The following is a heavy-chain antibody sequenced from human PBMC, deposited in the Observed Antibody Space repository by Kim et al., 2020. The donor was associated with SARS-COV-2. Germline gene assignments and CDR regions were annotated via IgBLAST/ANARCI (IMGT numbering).Heavy chain of an antibody. V-gene: IGHV4-34*01. CDR3: ARRAQNLAYCGGDCYSFDY. D-gene: IGHD2-21*01. Sequence: SRVTISVDTSKNQFSLKLSSVTAADTAVYYCARRAQNLAYCGGDCYSFDYWGQGTLVTVSS. J-gene: IGHJ4*02.